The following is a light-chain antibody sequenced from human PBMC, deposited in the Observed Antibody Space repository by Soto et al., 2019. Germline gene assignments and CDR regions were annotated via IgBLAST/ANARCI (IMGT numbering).Light chain of an antibody. CDR1: RSIGTL. J-gene: IGKJ1*01. Sequence: DVQMTQSPPSLSASQGDRVSITCRASRSIGTLLHWYQKKPGKAPALLIYAASTLQTAVPSRFRGSGSGTELTLHITSLQPEDFATYYCLQTYARPHTFGQGT. V-gene: IGKV1-39*01. CDR2: AAS. CDR3: LQTYARPHT.